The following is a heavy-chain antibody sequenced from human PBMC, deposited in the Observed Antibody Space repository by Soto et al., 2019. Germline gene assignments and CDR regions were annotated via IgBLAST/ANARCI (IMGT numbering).Heavy chain of an antibody. J-gene: IGHJ6*02. Sequence: SETLSLPCTVSGGSISSCGDCCILVHQPPGKGLEWIAYIYYSGTTYYNPSLKSRVTMSRDTSKNQFSLKLSSVTAADTAVYYCARGYYDFWSGYHNASYGMDVWGQGTTVTVSS. CDR3: ARGYYDFWSGYHNASYGMDV. D-gene: IGHD3-3*01. V-gene: IGHV4-30-4*01. CDR2: IYYSGTT. CDR1: GGSISSCGDC.